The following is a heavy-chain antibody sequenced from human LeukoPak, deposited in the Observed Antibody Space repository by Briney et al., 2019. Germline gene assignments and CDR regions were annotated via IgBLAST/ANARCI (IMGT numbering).Heavy chain of an antibody. CDR3: AKSLYSGYDWEYFDY. CDR2: ISSSSNYI. CDR1: GFTFNSYT. V-gene: IGHV3-21*01. D-gene: IGHD5-12*01. Sequence: GGSLRLXCAASGFTFNSYTMNWVRQAPGKGLELVSSISSSSNYIYYSDSVKGRLTISRDDAKNSLYLQMNSLRAEDTAVYYCAKSLYSGYDWEYFDYWGQGTLVTVSS. J-gene: IGHJ4*02.